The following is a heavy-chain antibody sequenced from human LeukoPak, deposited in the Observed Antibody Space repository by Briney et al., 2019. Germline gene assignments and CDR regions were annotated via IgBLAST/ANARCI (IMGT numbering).Heavy chain of an antibody. D-gene: IGHD2-21*01. V-gene: IGHV3-43*02. Sequence: PGXXLRLSCAASGFTFDDYAMHWVRQAPGKGVEWVSLISGDGGSTYYADSVKGRFTISRDNRKNSLYVQMNSLRSGDTALYYCAKVRLRPLVALSFAYWGQGTLVTVSS. CDR2: ISGDGGST. CDR1: GFTFDDYA. CDR3: AKVRLRPLVALSFAY. J-gene: IGHJ4*02.